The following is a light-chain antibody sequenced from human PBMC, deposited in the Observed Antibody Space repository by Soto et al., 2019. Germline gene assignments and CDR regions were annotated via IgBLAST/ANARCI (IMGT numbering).Light chain of an antibody. V-gene: IGKV3D-15*01. CDR1: QSISNN. J-gene: IGKJ1*01. CDR2: DTS. CDR3: QQYHHWPPGT. Sequence: EIVMTQFPATLSVSPGERATLSCRASQSISNNFAWYQQKPGQAPRLLIYDTSTRATGIPARFSGSGSGTEFTLTISSLQSEDFAVYYCQQYHHWPPGTFGQGTEVQIK.